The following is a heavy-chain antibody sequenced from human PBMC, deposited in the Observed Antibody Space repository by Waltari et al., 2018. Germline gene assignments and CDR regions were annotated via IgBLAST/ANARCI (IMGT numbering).Heavy chain of an antibody. D-gene: IGHD6-19*01. CDR3: ATLGLVAGTVY. V-gene: IGHV4-39*01. Sequence: QLQLQESGPGLVKPSETLSLTCTVSGGSISSSSYYWGWIRQPPGKGLEWIGSIYYRGSTYNNPSLKSRVTRSVDTSKNKFSLKLSSVTAADTAVYYCATLGLVAGTVYWGQGTLVTVSS. CDR1: GGSISSSSYY. CDR2: IYYRGST. J-gene: IGHJ4*02.